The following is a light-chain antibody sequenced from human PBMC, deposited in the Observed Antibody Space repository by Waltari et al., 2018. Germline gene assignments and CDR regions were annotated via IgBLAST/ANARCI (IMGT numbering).Light chain of an antibody. Sequence: SALTQPASVSGSPGRSITISCTGTSSDVGGFELFSWYQKHPGKPPKLMSYDVTYRPSGVSGRFSGSKSGNTASLTISGLQAEDEADYYCTSFTSSTTVVFGGGTKLTVL. CDR3: TSFTSSTTVV. CDR2: DVT. V-gene: IGLV2-14*03. J-gene: IGLJ2*01. CDR1: SSDVGGFEL.